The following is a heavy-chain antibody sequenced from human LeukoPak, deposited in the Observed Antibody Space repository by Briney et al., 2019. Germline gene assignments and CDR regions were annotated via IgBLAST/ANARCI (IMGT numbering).Heavy chain of an antibody. CDR1: GGSISSGDYY. Sequence: KSSETLSLTCTVSGGSISSGDYYWSWIRQPPGKGLEWIGYIYYSGSTYYNPSLKGRVTISVDTSKNQFSLKLSSVTAADTAVYYCAGYIAAAETFDYWGQGTLVTVSS. CDR2: IYYSGST. CDR3: AGYIAAAETFDY. D-gene: IGHD6-13*01. V-gene: IGHV4-30-4*08. J-gene: IGHJ4*02.